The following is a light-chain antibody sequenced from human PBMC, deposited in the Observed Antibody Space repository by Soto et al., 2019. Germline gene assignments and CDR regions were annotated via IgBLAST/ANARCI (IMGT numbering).Light chain of an antibody. V-gene: IGLV2-8*01. CDR1: SSDVGGYNY. CDR2: EVS. CDR3: SSYAGSNLLVV. J-gene: IGLJ2*01. Sequence: QSALTQPPSASGSPGQSVTISCTGTSSDVGGYNYVSWYQQHPGKAPKLMIYEVSKRPSGVPDRFSGSKSGNTASLTVSGLQAEDEAEYYCSSYAGSNLLVVFGGGTKLTVL.